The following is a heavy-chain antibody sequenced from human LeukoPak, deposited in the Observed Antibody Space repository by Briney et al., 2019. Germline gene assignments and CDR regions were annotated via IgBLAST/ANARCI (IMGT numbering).Heavy chain of an antibody. CDR3: ARDCSGGTCSSFWVDP. CDR1: GYTFRNYA. V-gene: IGHV1-18*01. CDR2: ITAYNGDT. D-gene: IGHD2-15*01. Sequence: ASVKVSCKASGYTFRNYAITWVRQAPGQGLEWMGWITAYNGDTNYAQKFQGRVTMSTDTSTTTAYMELSNLKSDDTAVYYCARDCSGGTCSSFWVDPWAQGTLVTLSS. J-gene: IGHJ5*02.